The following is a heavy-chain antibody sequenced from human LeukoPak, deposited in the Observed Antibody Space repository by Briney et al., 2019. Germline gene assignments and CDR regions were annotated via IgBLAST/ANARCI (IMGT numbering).Heavy chain of an antibody. CDR1: GFTFRSYA. J-gene: IGHJ4*02. V-gene: IGHV3-23*01. D-gene: IGHD6-13*01. Sequence: GGSLRLSCAASGFTFRSYAMSWVRQAPEKGLGWVSAISGSGVSTYYADSVKGRFTISRDNSKNALYLQMNSLRAEDTAVYYCAKDVSSSLFYFDHWGQGTLVTVSS. CDR2: ISGSGVST. CDR3: AKDVSSSLFYFDH.